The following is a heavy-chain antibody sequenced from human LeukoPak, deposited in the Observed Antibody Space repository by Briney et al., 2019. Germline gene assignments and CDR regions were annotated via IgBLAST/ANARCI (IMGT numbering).Heavy chain of an antibody. CDR1: GYIFTSYF. J-gene: IGHJ4*02. CDR3: ARDGGLEWELLDFDY. CDR2: ISAYNGNT. V-gene: IGHV1-18*04. Sequence: ASVKVSCKASGYIFTSYFMHWVRQAPGQGLEWMGWISAYNGNTDYAQKLQGRVTMTTDTPTSTAYMELRSLRSDDTAVYYCARDGGLEWELLDFDYWGQGTLVTVSS. D-gene: IGHD1-26*01.